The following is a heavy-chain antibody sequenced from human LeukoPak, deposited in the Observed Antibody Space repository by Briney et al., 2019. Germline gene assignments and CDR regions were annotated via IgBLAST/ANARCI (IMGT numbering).Heavy chain of an antibody. V-gene: IGHV3-23*01. J-gene: IGHJ4*02. CDR1: GFTFSIYA. Sequence: GGSLRLSCEVSGFTFSIYAMAWVRQAPGKGLEWVSGISDQTYYADSVRGRFTISRDNSKNTLYLQMNSLRAEDTAVYYCAKTLLRGYCSSTSCAAMGYWGQGTLVTVSS. CDR3: AKTLLRGYCSSTSCAAMGY. CDR2: ISDQT. D-gene: IGHD2-2*01.